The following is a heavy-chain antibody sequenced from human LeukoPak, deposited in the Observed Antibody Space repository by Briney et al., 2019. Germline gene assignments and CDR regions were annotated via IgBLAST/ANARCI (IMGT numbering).Heavy chain of an antibody. Sequence: GGSLRLSCAASGFTFSSYAMSWVRQAPGKGLEWVSAISGSAGNIYYADSVKGRFTISRDNSKNALNLLMNSLRVEDTAMYHCARDRGNIVVAPNAIRGWFDPWGQGTLVTVSS. D-gene: IGHD2-2*02. CDR3: ARDRGNIVVAPNAIRGWFDP. CDR2: ISGSAGNI. CDR1: GFTFSSYA. J-gene: IGHJ5*02. V-gene: IGHV3-23*01.